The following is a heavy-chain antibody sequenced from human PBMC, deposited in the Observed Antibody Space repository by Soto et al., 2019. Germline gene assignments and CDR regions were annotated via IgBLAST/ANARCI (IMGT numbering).Heavy chain of an antibody. CDR3: AKAGGDFWSGSLYYFDY. V-gene: IGHV3-33*06. D-gene: IGHD3-3*01. CDR1: GXTFSNYA. CDR2: IWCDGSNK. Sequence: LRLSFAASGXTFSNYAMHWVRQAPGKGLEWVAVIWCDGSNKYYADSVKGRFTISRDNSKNTLYLQMNSLKAEDTAVYYCAKAGGDFWSGSLYYFDYWGQGTLVTVSS. J-gene: IGHJ4*02.